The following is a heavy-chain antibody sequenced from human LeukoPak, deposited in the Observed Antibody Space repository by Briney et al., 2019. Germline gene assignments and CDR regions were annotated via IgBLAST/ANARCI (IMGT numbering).Heavy chain of an antibody. CDR1: GVTFSSYA. CDR2: ISGSGGST. CDR3: AKSSGYSNMYYFDY. D-gene: IGHD6-13*01. J-gene: IGHJ4*02. V-gene: IGHV3-23*01. Sequence: GGSLRLSCAASGVTFSSYAMSWVRQAPGKGLEWVSAISGSGGSTYYADSVKGRFTISRDNSKNTLYLQMNSLRAEDTAVYYCAKSSGYSNMYYFDYWGQGTLVTVSS.